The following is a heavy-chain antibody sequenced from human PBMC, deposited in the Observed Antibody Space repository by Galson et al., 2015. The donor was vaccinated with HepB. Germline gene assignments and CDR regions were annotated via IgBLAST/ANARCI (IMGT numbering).Heavy chain of an antibody. J-gene: IGHJ3*02. CDR3: AKASSGVGDAFDI. CDR2: ISGSGGST. Sequence: SLRLSCAASGFTFSSYAMSWVRQAPGKGLEWVSAISGSGGSTYYADSVKGRFTISRDNSKNTLYLQMNSLRAEDTAVYYCAKASSGVGDAFDIWGQGTMVTVSS. D-gene: IGHD1-26*01. V-gene: IGHV3-23*01. CDR1: GFTFSSYA.